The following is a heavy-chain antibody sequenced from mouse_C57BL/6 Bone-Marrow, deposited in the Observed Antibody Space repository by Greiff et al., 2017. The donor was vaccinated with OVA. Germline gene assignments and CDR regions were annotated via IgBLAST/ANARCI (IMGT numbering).Heavy chain of an antibody. CDR1: GYSFTSYY. D-gene: IGHD2-4*01. V-gene: IGHV1-66*01. CDR3: ARWGLRRGGGFAY. Sequence: VQRVESGPELVKPGASVKISCKASGYSFTSYYIHWVKQRPGQGLEWIGWIYPGSGNTKYNEKFKGKATLTADTSSSTAYMQLSSLTSEDSAVYYCARWGLRRGGGFAYWGQGTLVTVSA. CDR2: IYPGSGNT. J-gene: IGHJ3*01.